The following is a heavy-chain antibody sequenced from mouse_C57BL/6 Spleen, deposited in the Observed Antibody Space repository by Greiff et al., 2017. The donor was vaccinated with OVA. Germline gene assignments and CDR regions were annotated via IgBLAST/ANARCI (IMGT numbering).Heavy chain of an antibody. J-gene: IGHJ3*01. Sequence: VQLQQPGAELVRPGTSVKLSCKASGYTFTSYWMHWVKQRPGQGLEWIGVIDPSDSYTNYNQKFKGKATLTVDTSSSTAYMQLSSLTSEDSAVYYCARAGGNSITAYWGQGTLVTVSA. CDR2: IDPSDSYT. CDR1: GYTFTSYW. V-gene: IGHV1-59*01. CDR3: ARAGGNSITAY. D-gene: IGHD1-2*01.